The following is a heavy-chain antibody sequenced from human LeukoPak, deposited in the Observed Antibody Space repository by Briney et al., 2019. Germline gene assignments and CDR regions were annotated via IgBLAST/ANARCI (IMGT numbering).Heavy chain of an antibody. V-gene: IGHV3-7*03. CDR3: AKRGTVRGVMIVRHYDY. CDR2: ISDGGRAT. CDR1: GYRFSPYW. D-gene: IGHD3-10*01. J-gene: IGHJ4*02. Sequence: GGSLRLSCAASGYRFSPYWMSWVRQTPGKGLEWVASISDGGRATYYGDSVKGRFTISRDNAKSSLYLQMNYLRAEDTAVYYCAKRGTVRGVMIVRHYDYWGQGTLVTVSS.